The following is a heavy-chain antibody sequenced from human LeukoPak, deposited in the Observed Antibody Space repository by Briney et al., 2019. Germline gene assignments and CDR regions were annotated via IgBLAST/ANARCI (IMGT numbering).Heavy chain of an antibody. J-gene: IGHJ4*02. CDR3: ARETYYYDSSGYYYGSGLGPYFDY. D-gene: IGHD3-22*01. Sequence: GGSLRLSCAASGFTFSSYEMNWVRQAPGKGLEWVSYISSSGSTIYYADSVKGRFTISRDNAKNSLYLQMNSLRAEDTAVYYCARETYYYDSSGYYYGSGLGPYFDYWGQGTQVSVPS. CDR2: ISSSGSTI. V-gene: IGHV3-48*03. CDR1: GFTFSSYE.